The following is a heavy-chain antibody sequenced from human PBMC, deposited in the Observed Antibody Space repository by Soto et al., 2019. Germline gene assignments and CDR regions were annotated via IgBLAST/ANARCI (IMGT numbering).Heavy chain of an antibody. V-gene: IGHV1-69*01. J-gene: IGHJ5*02. CDR3: ARHYTAEPCGAGWFDT. Sequence: QVQLVQSGGEIKKPGSSVKVSCKASGGADVFNNYPVSWVRQAPRHGLEWMGAIIPMFNTADYAQKFLGHVPITADEFTRTAYMELTSLISEDTAGYCCARHYTAEPCGAGWFDTWGQGTLVTVSS. D-gene: IGHD2-21*01. CDR2: IIPMFNTA. CDR1: GGADVFNNYP.